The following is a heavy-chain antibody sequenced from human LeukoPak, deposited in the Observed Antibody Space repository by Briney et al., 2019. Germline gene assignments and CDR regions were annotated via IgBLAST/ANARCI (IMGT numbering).Heavy chain of an antibody. Sequence: SETLSLTCTVSDGSITNYDWSWVRQPPGKGLEFIGHVHYSGTTNYNPSFRSRVTISIDTSKKHFFLKLKSVTAADTAVYYCATGYGDFRVEGRYFYSWGQGTLVTVSS. CDR1: DGSITNYD. D-gene: IGHD4-17*01. J-gene: IGHJ4*02. CDR2: VHYSGTT. CDR3: ATGYGDFRVEGRYFYS. V-gene: IGHV4-59*01.